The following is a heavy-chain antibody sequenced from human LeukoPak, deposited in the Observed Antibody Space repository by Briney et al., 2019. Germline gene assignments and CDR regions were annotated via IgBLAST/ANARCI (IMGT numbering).Heavy chain of an antibody. Sequence: PGGSLRLSRAASGFTFNNYAMNWVRQAPGKGLEWVSGISGSGGSTYYADSVKGRFTISRDNSKNTLYLQMNRLRAEDTAVYFCAKDPLSYYDSSGYRYFDYWGQGTLVTVSS. CDR2: ISGSGGST. D-gene: IGHD3-22*01. CDR1: GFTFNNYA. CDR3: AKDPLSYYDSSGYRYFDY. J-gene: IGHJ4*02. V-gene: IGHV3-23*01.